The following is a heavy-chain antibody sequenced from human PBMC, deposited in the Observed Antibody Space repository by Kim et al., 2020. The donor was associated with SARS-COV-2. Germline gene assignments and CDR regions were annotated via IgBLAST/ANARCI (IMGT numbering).Heavy chain of an antibody. Sequence: SETLSLTCTVSGGSISSGGSYWSWLRQHPGKGLEWIVYVYYSGYTGYADYRGSTDYSPSLRSPVTISLDTSTNQFSLKLNFVTAAGTALYYCARERGVNYFDSWGQGILVTVSS. CDR2: VYYSGYTGYADYRGST. D-gene: IGHD2-21*01. CDR1: GGSISSGGSY. CDR3: ARERGVNYFDS. V-gene: IGHV4-31*01. J-gene: IGHJ4*02.